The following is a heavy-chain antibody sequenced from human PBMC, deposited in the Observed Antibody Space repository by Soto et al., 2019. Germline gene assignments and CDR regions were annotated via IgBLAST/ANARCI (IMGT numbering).Heavy chain of an antibody. D-gene: IGHD2-15*01. CDR1: AFSFSHYA. J-gene: IGHJ6*02. V-gene: IGHV3-30-3*01. Sequence: GGSLRLSCGASAFSFSHYAMHWVRQAPGKGLECVAVISYDGNIKRYADSVKGRFTISRDNSENTLYLQMNSLSPEDTAVYYCARAGYCSGGRCYSPYYYYYGMDVWGQGTTGTAP. CDR3: ARAGYCSGGRCYSPYYYYYGMDV. CDR2: ISYDGNIK.